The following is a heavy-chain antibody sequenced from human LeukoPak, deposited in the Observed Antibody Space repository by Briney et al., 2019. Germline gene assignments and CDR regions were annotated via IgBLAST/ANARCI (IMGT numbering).Heavy chain of an antibody. V-gene: IGHV1-2*02. CDR2: INPNSGGT. CDR1: GYTFTGYY. CDR3: ARGITMVRGEGNGFDP. J-gene: IGHJ5*02. Sequence: ASVKVSCKASGYTFTGYYMHWVRQAPGQGLEWMGWINPNSGGTNYAQKFQGRVTMTRDTSTSTAYMELSRLRSDDTAVYYCARGITMVRGEGNGFDPWGQGTLVTVSS. D-gene: IGHD3-10*01.